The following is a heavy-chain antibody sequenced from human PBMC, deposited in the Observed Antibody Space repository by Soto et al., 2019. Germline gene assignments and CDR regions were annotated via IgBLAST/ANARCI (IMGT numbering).Heavy chain of an antibody. V-gene: IGHV4-30-2*01. CDR1: GGSISSGGYS. CDR3: ARAYSSSSGDWFDL. CDR2: IYHSGST. Sequence: SETLSLTCAVSGGSISSGGYSWSWIRQPPGKGLEWIGYIYHSGSTYYNPSLKSRVTISVDRSKNQFSLKLSSVTAADTAVYYCARAYSSSSGDWFDLWGQGTLVTVSS. D-gene: IGHD6-6*01. J-gene: IGHJ5*02.